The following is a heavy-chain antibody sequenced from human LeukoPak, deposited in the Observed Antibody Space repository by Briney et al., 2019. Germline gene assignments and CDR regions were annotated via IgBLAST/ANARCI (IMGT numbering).Heavy chain of an antibody. V-gene: IGHV4-61*08. CDR3: ARANGIVGGYSWFDP. J-gene: IGHJ5*02. Sequence: SQTLSLTCTVSGGSISSGDYYWSWIRQPPGKGLEWIGYIYYSGSTNYNPSLKSRVTISVDTSKNQFSLKLSSVTAADTAVYYCARANGIVGGYSWFDPWGQGTLVTVSS. D-gene: IGHD1-26*01. CDR1: GGSISSGDYY. CDR2: IYYSGST.